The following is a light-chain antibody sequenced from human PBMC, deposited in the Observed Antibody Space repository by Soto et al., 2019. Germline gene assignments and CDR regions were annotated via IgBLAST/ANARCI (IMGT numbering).Light chain of an antibody. CDR2: EVR. Sequence: QPVLTQPASVSGSPGQSITISCTGTSSDVGGYNYVSWFQQHPGKAPKLMISEVRNRPSGVSNRFSGSKSGNTASLTISGLQAEDEADYYCISYTSSSTWVFGGGTKLTVL. CDR1: SSDVGGYNY. CDR3: ISYTSSSTWV. J-gene: IGLJ3*02. V-gene: IGLV2-14*01.